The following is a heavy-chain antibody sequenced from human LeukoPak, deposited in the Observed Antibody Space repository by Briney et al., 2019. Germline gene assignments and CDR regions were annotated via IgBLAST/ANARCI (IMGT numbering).Heavy chain of an antibody. CDR2: IYYSGST. CDR1: GGSISSSSYY. Sequence: PSETLSLTCTVSGGSISSSSYYWGWIRQPPGKGLGWIGSIYYSGSTYHNPSLKSRVTISVDTSKNQFSLKLSSVTAADTAVYYCARSGYCGGDCYRFDYWGQGTLVTVSS. V-gene: IGHV4-39*01. CDR3: ARSGYCGGDCYRFDY. D-gene: IGHD2-21*02. J-gene: IGHJ4*02.